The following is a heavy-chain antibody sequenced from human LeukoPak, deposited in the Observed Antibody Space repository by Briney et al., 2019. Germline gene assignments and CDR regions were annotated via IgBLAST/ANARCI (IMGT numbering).Heavy chain of an antibody. J-gene: IGHJ4*02. CDR3: ARMVYSTSSYDF. CDR2: VYYSGSA. D-gene: IGHD6-13*01. Sequence: SETLSLTCTVSGGSISTHYWSWIRQPPGEGLAWLGYVYYSGSASYNPSLKSRVTMSVDTSKNQFSLKVNSVTAADTAVYFCARMVYSTSSYDFWGPGTLVTVSS. V-gene: IGHV4-59*11. CDR1: GGSISTHY.